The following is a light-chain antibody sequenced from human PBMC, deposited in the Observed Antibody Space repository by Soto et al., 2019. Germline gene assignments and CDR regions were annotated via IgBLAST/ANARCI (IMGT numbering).Light chain of an antibody. J-gene: IGKJ1*01. V-gene: IGKV4-1*01. Sequence: DIVMTQSPDSLSVSLGERATINCKSSQTVLYSSNYLAWYQQKAGQPPKLLIYWASTRESGVPDRFSGGGAGTEFTLTISRLQAEEVAVYYCQQYYTAPVTFGQGTKVEI. CDR1: QTVLYSSNY. CDR3: QQYYTAPVT. CDR2: WAS.